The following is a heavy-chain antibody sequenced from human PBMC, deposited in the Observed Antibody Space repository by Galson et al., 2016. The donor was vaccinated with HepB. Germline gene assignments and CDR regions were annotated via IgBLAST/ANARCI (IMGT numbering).Heavy chain of an antibody. CDR1: GGSFSGYY. CDR3: SRYRGYSRWYYFDY. D-gene: IGHD5-18*01. CDR2: INHSGST. V-gene: IGHV4-34*01. J-gene: IGHJ4*02. Sequence: SETLSLTCAVYGGSFSGYYWSWIRQPPGKGLEWIGEINHSGSTNYNPSLKSRVTISVDTSENQFSLKLSSVTAADTAVYYCSRYRGYSRWYYFDYWGQGTLVTVSS.